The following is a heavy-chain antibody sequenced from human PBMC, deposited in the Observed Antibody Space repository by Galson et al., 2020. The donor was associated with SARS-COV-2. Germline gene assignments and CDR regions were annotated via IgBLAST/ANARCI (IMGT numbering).Heavy chain of an antibody. V-gene: IGHV1-18*01. Sequence: ASVKVSCKASRYTYTRNGLSWLRQAPGQGLEWMGWTTNYAQKFQGRVTMTTDTSTTTAYMELRGLRSDDTAVYYCARFSYRSGYPSFDYWGQGTLVTVSS. CDR3: ARFSYRSGYPSFDY. CDR1: RYTYTRNG. CDR2: TT. J-gene: IGHJ4*02. D-gene: IGHD3-22*01.